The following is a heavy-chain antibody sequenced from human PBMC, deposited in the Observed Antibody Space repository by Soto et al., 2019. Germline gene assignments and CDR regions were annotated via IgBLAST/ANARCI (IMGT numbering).Heavy chain of an antibody. Sequence: SETLSLTCAVYGESFSGYYWTWIRQPPGGGLEWIGEINRGGSTNYNPSLKSRVTISADTSKNQFSLKLSSVTAADTAVYYCAGSGYYHNSGMDVWGQGTTVTVSS. CDR2: INRGGST. V-gene: IGHV4-34*01. D-gene: IGHD3-22*01. CDR3: AGSGYYHNSGMDV. CDR1: GESFSGYY. J-gene: IGHJ6*02.